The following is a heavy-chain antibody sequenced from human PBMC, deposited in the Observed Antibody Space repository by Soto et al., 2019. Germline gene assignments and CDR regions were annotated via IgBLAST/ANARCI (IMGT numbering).Heavy chain of an antibody. CDR2: IIPIFGTA. CDR3: ARGTDFWSGYRY. D-gene: IGHD3-3*01. J-gene: IGHJ4*02. Sequence: ASVKVSCKASGGTFSSYAISWVRQAPVQVLEWMVGIIPIFGTANYAQKFQGRVTITADKSTSTAYMELRSLRSEDTAVYYCARGTDFWSGYRYWGQGTLVTVSS. CDR1: GGTFSSYA. V-gene: IGHV1-69*06.